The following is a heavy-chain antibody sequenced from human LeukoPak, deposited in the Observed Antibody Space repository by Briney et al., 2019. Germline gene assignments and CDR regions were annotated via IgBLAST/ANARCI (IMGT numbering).Heavy chain of an antibody. V-gene: IGHV4-59*08. CDR3: ASPAGYGYAYDAFDI. J-gene: IGHJ3*02. CDR1: GGSFGTYY. CDR2: IYYSGST. D-gene: IGHD5-18*01. Sequence: SETLSLTCTVSGGSFGTYYWSWIRQPPGKGLEWIGYIYYSGSTNYNPSLKSRVTISVDTSKNQFSLQLSSVTAADTAVYYCASPAGYGYAYDAFDIWGQGTMVTVSS.